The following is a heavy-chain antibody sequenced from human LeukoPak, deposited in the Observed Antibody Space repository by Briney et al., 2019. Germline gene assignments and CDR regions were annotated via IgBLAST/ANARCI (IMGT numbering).Heavy chain of an antibody. CDR2: INPNRGGT. CDR1: GYTFTGYH. D-gene: IGHD2-8*01. J-gene: IGHJ4*02. Sequence: GASVKVSCKASGYTFTGYHIHSGWQAPGQGLEWMGWINPNRGGTNLAQKFQGRVIMTRDTSISTAYMEVTRLRSDDTAIYYCARLPRVHFDSWGQGTLVTVSS. V-gene: IGHV1-2*02. CDR3: ARLPRVHFDS.